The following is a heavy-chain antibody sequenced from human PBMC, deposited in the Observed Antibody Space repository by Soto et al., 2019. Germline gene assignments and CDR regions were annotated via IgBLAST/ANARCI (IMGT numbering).Heavy chain of an antibody. CDR3: ARQIYDSDTGPNFQYYFDS. J-gene: IGHJ4*02. Sequence: GESLKISCNACGYSFACYWITWVRQKPGKGLEWMGRIDPSDSQTYYSPSLRGHVTISVTKSITTVFLQWSSLRASDTAMYYCARQIYDSDTGPNFQYYFDSWGQGTPVTVSS. D-gene: IGHD3-22*01. V-gene: IGHV5-10-1*01. CDR2: IDPSDSQT. CDR1: GYSFACYW.